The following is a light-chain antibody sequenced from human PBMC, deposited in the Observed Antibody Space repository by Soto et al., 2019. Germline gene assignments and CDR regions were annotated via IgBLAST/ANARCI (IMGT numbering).Light chain of an antibody. J-gene: IGKJ1*01. CDR2: GAS. V-gene: IGKV3-20*01. Sequence: EIVLTQSPGTLSLSPGERVTLSCRASQSVSRSYLAWYQQKPGQAPRLLIYGASGRATGISDRFSGSGSGTYFTLTINSLESEDFSLYYCQQYNNRPRTFGQGTKVDIK. CDR3: QQYNNRPRT. CDR1: QSVSRSY.